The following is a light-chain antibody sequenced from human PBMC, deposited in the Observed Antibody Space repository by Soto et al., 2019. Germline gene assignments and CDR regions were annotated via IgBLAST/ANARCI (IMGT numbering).Light chain of an antibody. J-gene: IGLJ2*01. CDR1: TGAVTSTYY. V-gene: IGLV7-43*01. Sequence: QAVVTQEPSLTVSPGGTVTLTCASSTGAVTSTYYPNWFQQKPGQPPRPLIYSTSNKHSWTPARFSGSLLGGKAALTLSSVQPEDEADYYCLLDYGGVRVFGGGTKLTVL. CDR3: LLDYGGVRV. CDR2: STS.